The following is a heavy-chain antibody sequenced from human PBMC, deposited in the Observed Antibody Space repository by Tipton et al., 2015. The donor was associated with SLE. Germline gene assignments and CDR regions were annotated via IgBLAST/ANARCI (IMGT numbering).Heavy chain of an antibody. D-gene: IGHD6-13*01. CDR1: GGSIRSSY. CDR3: AGAPIAAGISPLDY. V-gene: IGHV4-59*01. Sequence: TLSLTCTVSGGSIRSSYWGWVRQSPGKGLDWIGYIDYSGNSGSTNYNPSLKSRVIISVDTSKNQFSLKLSAVTAADTAVYYCAGAPIAAGISPLDYWGQGTLVTVSS. CDR2: IDYSGNSGST. J-gene: IGHJ4*02.